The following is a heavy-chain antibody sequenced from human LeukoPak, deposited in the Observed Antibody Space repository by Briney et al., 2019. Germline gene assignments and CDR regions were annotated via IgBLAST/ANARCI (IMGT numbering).Heavy chain of an antibody. D-gene: IGHD2-15*01. J-gene: IGHJ4*02. V-gene: IGHV1-69*13. CDR2: IIPIFGTA. CDR3: ARGVDCSGGSCYSESDYYFDY. Sequence: GASVKVSCKASGGTFSSYAISWVRQAPGQGLEWMGGIIPIFGTANYAQKFQGRVTITADESTSTAYMELSSLRSEDTAVYYCARGVDCSGGSCYSESDYYFDYWGQGTLVTVSS. CDR1: GGTFSSYA.